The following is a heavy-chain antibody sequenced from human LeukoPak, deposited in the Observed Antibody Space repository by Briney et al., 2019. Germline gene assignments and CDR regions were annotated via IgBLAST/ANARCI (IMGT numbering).Heavy chain of an antibody. D-gene: IGHD3-10*01. J-gene: IGHJ4*02. Sequence: PSETLSLTCAVYGGSFSGYYWSWIRQPPGKGLEWIGEINHSGSTNYNPSLKSRVTISVDTSKNQFSLKLSSVTAADTAVYYCARALIIDYYGSGSHFDYWGQGTLVTVSS. CDR2: INHSGST. CDR3: ARALIIDYYGSGSHFDY. CDR1: GGSFSGYY. V-gene: IGHV4-34*01.